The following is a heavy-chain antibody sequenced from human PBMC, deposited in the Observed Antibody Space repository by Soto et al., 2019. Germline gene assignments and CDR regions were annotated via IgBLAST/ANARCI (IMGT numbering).Heavy chain of an antibody. V-gene: IGHV3-7*04. Sequence: EVQVVESGGDLVQPGGSLRLSCAASGFTFSSYWMSWVRQAPGKGLEWVANIKPDGSQKWYGDSVKGRFTISRDNTKNSMYLQKNRLRGEDTAVYYCGRGDYHDTSGPFSDAFDVWGQGTMVTVSS. CDR3: GRGDYHDTSGPFSDAFDV. D-gene: IGHD3-22*01. CDR2: IKPDGSQK. J-gene: IGHJ3*01. CDR1: GFTFSSYW.